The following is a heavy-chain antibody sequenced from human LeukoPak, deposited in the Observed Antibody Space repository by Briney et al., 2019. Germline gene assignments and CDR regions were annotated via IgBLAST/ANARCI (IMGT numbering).Heavy chain of an antibody. D-gene: IGHD2-2*02. Sequence: GGSLRLSCAASGFTFSNAWMSWVRQAPGKGLEWVGRIKSKTDGGTTDYAAPVKGRFTISRDDSKNTLYLQMNSLKTEDTAVYYCTTDLWYQLLYRFVDYWGQGTLVTVSS. CDR3: TTDLWYQLLYRFVDY. V-gene: IGHV3-15*01. CDR2: IKSKTDGGTT. J-gene: IGHJ4*02. CDR1: GFTFSNAW.